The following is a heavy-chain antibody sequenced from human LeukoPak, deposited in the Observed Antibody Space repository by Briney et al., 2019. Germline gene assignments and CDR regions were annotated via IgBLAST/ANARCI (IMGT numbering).Heavy chain of an antibody. CDR2: INWNSDSI. D-gene: IGHD5-12*01. V-gene: IGHV3-9*01. CDR3: AINGGGDSGYGNFDY. Sequence: PGGSLRLSCAVSEFTFDDYAMHWVRHVPGKGLEWVSGINWNSDSIGYADSVKGRFTTSRDNAKNSLYLQMNSLRAEDTAFYYCAINGGGDSGYGNFDYWGQGTLVTVSS. J-gene: IGHJ4*02. CDR1: EFTFDDYA.